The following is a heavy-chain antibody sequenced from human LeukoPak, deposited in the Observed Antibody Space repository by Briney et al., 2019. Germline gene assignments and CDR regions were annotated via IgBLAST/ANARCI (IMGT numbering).Heavy chain of an antibody. D-gene: IGHD4-17*01. CDR1: GFTFSTCP. CDR2: ISTTSSYI. Sequence: TGGSLRLSCAASGFTFSTCPMNWVRQAPGKGLEWVSSISTTSSYIYYADSVKGRFTISRENAKNSLYLQMNSLRAEDTAVYYCARGDYALLTTAHYGMDVWGQGTTVTVSS. CDR3: ARGDYALLTTAHYGMDV. V-gene: IGHV3-21*01. J-gene: IGHJ6*02.